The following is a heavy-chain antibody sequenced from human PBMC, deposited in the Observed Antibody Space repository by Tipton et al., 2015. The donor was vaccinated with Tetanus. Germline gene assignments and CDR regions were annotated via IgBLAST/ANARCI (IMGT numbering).Heavy chain of an antibody. CDR1: GASISSGAYY. J-gene: IGHJ5*02. V-gene: IGHV4-30-4*08. D-gene: IGHD2-15*01. CDR3: ARQSCSGGSCRFDP. Sequence: TLSLTCNVSGASISSGAYYWTWIRQHPGKGLEWIGNILYSGSTFYNPSLKSRVIISVDTSKNQFSLNLTSVTAADTAFYYCARQSCSGGSCRFDPWGQGTLVTVSS. CDR2: ILYSGST.